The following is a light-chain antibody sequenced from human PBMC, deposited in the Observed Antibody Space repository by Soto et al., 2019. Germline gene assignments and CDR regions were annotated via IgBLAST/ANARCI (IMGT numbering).Light chain of an antibody. CDR3: QQYNSYS. Sequence: DIQMTQSPSTLSASVGDRVTIPCRASQSISSWLAWFQQKPGKAPKLLIYAASSLQSGVPSTFSGSGSGTEFTLTISSLQPDDFATYYCQQYNSYSFGQGTKVDIK. J-gene: IGKJ1*01. CDR2: AAS. V-gene: IGKV1-5*01. CDR1: QSISSW.